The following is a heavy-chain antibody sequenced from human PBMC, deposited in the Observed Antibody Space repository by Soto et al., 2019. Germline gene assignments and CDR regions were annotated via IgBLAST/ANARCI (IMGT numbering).Heavy chain of an antibody. CDR3: GRDCGPTVTNLCEP. D-gene: IGHD4-4*01. Sequence: QVQLVESGGGVVQPGRSLRLSCAASGFTFSSYGMHWVRQAPGKGLEWVAVIWYDGSNKYYGDSVKGRFTISRDNSKNTLYLQMNSLRAEDTAVYYCGRDCGPTVTNLCEPRGKCTLVTVSS. CDR1: GFTFSSYG. CDR2: IWYDGSNK. J-gene: IGHJ1*01. V-gene: IGHV3-33*01.